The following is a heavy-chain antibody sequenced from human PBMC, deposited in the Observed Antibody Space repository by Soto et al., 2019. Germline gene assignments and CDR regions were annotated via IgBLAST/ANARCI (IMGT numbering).Heavy chain of an antibody. CDR1: GFAFNNYG. CDR2: ISKSDYT. D-gene: IGHD2-2*01. V-gene: IGHV3-21*01. Sequence: GGSLRLSCTVSGFAFNNYGINWVRQAPGKGLEWVSSISKSDYTYYSDSVKGRFTISRDNAKNSVSLQMNTLRVEDTAVYYCTREDSIIIPAVSDFWGQGTLVTVSS. CDR3: TREDSIIIPAVSDF. J-gene: IGHJ4*02.